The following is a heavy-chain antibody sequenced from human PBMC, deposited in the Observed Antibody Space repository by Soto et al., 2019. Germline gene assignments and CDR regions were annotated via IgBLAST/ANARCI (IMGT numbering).Heavy chain of an antibody. D-gene: IGHD3-22*01. CDR2: IIPIFGTA. V-gene: IGHV1-69*12. CDR1: GGTFSSYA. CDR3: ARDPNDYYDSGVQDALDS. J-gene: IGHJ3*02. Sequence: QVQLVQSGAEVKKPGSSVKVSCKASGGTFSSYAFIWVRQAAGQGLEWMGGIIPIFGTASYAQKFQGRVTFTADESTSTAYMEMSSLRTEDTTVYYCARDPNDYYDSGVQDALDSWGQGTVVTVSS.